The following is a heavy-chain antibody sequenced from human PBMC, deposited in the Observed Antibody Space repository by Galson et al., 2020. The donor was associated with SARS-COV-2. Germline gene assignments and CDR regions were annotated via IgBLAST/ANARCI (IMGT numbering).Heavy chain of an antibody. D-gene: IGHD1-1*01. CDR1: GYSFTHYW. J-gene: IGHJ4*02. CDR2: IYPGDSDT. CDR3: ARRGITTTDPFDY. Sequence: GESLKISCKGSGYSFTHYWIGWVRQMPGKGLEWMGIIYPGDSDTRYRPSFQDQVTISADKSINTAYLQWSSLKASDTAMYYCARRGITTTDPFDYWGKGTLVTVSS. V-gene: IGHV5-51*01.